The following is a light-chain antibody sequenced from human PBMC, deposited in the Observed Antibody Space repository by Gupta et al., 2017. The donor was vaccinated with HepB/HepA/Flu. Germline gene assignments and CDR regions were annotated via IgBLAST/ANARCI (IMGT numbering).Light chain of an antibody. V-gene: IGLV2-14*03. Sequence: QSALTQPASVSGSPGQSLTISCTGTSSDVGGYNYVSWYQQHPGKAPKLMIYDVSDRPSGVSNRFSGSKSGNTASLTISGLQADDEADYYCSSYTSSSTGVFGTGTKVTVL. CDR3: SSYTSSSTGV. CDR1: SSDVGGYNY. J-gene: IGLJ1*01. CDR2: DVS.